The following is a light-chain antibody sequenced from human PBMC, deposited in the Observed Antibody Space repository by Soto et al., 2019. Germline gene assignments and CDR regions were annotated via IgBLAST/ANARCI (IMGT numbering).Light chain of an antibody. V-gene: IGKV3D-15*01. J-gene: IGKJ1*01. Sequence: EIVMSQSPATLPVSPGERATLSCRASQSVSSNLAWYQQKPGQAPRLLIYGASSRAPRLPDRFRGRGSGPTFSRMKSEDVAVDYGVHYCHWPWTFGQGTKVDI. CDR1: QSVSSN. CDR3: VHYCHWPWT. CDR2: GAS.